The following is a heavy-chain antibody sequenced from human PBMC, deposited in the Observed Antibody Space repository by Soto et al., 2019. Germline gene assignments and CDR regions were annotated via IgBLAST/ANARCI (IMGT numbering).Heavy chain of an antibody. CDR3: ARFSPPGYYYMDV. V-gene: IGHV4-31*03. Sequence: QVQLQESGPGLVKPSQTLSLTCTVSGGPINSGGYYWTWIRQPPGKGLEWIGYIHYSGRTFYNPSLESRVIISVDTSKNQFSLNLRSVTAADTAVYYCARFSPPGYYYMDVWGKGTSATVAS. CDR1: GGPINSGGYY. J-gene: IGHJ6*03. CDR2: IHYSGRT.